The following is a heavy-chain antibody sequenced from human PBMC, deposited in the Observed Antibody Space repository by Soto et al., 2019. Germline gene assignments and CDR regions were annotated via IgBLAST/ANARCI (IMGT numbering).Heavy chain of an antibody. CDR3: ARLPRSDFWT. CDR1: GGSISVNDYY. V-gene: IGHV4-39*01. Sequence: QLQLQESGPGLVKPSETLSLTCTVSGGSISVNDYYWGWFRQTPGKGLEWIGNIYYTGSTYYNPSLKSRLTMSVDMSKSQFSLNLNSVTAADTAVYYCARLPRSDFWTWGPGILVTVSS. J-gene: IGHJ5*02. D-gene: IGHD3-3*01. CDR2: IYYTGST.